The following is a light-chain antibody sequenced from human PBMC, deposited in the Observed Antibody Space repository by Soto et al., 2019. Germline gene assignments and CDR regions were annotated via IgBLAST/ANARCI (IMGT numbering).Light chain of an antibody. CDR3: QHYGTSRVT. CDR1: QSISSNS. Sequence: EIVLTQSPGTLSLSPGERATLSCRASQSISSNSLAWYQQKPGQAPRLLISGPSRRATGIPDRFSASGSGTDFTLTISRLEPEDFAVYYCQHYGTSRVTFGPGTKVDIK. CDR2: GPS. J-gene: IGKJ3*01. V-gene: IGKV3-20*01.